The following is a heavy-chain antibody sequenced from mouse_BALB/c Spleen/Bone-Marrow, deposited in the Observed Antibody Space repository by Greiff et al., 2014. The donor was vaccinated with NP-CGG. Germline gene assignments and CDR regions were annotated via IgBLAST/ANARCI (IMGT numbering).Heavy chain of an antibody. J-gene: IGHJ2*01. CDR2: ILPGSGST. D-gene: IGHD2-3*01. V-gene: IGHV1-9*01. CDR1: GYTFSSYW. Sequence: VQLQQSGAELMKPGASVKISCKATGYTFSSYWTEWVKQRPGRGLEWIGEILPGSGSTNYNEKFKGKATFTADTSSNTAYMQLSSLTSEDSAVYYCARKEGYDGYPDYWGQGTTLTVSS. CDR3: ARKEGYDGYPDY.